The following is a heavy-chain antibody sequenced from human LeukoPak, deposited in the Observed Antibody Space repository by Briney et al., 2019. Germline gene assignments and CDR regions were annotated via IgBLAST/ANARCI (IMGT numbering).Heavy chain of an antibody. CDR1: GGSISSYY. CDR2: IYTSGST. V-gene: IGHV4-4*07. J-gene: IGHJ4*02. Sequence: ETLSLTCTVSGGSISSYYWSWIRQPAGKGLEWIGRIYTSGSTNYNPSLKSRVTISVDKSKNQFSLKLSSVTAADTAVYYCARDAEFYYYDSSGYRPRGVYFDYWGQGTLVTVSP. CDR3: ARDAEFYYYDSSGYRPRGVYFDY. D-gene: IGHD3-22*01.